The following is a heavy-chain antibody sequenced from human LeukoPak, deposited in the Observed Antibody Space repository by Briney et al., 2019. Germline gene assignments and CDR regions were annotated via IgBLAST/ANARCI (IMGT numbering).Heavy chain of an antibody. Sequence: PGGSLRLSCAASGFTFSSYAMSWVRQAPGKGLEWVSSIGGSGGSTYYADSVKGRFTISRDNSKNTLNLQMNSLRAEDTAVYYCAKVETAAAATLRGFDYWGQGTLVTVSS. J-gene: IGHJ4*02. V-gene: IGHV3-23*01. D-gene: IGHD6-13*01. CDR1: GFTFSSYA. CDR2: IGGSGGST. CDR3: AKVETAAAATLRGFDY.